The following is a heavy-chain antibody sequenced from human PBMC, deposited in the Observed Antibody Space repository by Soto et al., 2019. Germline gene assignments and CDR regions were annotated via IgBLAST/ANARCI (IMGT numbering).Heavy chain of an antibody. CDR1: GFTFNTYS. V-gene: IGHV3-33*01. Sequence: GGSLRLSCEASGFTFNTYSMHWVRQPPGKGLEWLAAIWYDGTQKYYADSVNGRFIISRDNSKKTLYLEMNSLRAEDTAVYYCARAGGTTVTGLWHFDSWGQGSLVTVSS. CDR3: ARAGGTTVTGLWHFDS. D-gene: IGHD4-17*01. J-gene: IGHJ4*02. CDR2: IWYDGTQK.